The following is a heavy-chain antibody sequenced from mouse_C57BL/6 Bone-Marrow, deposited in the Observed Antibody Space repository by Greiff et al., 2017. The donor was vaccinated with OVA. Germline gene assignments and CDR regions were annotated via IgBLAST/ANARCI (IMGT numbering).Heavy chain of an antibody. D-gene: IGHD2-2*01. CDR3: DRSGGYDREGFDY. Sequence: VQLQQPGAELVMPGASVKLSCKASGYTFTSYWMHWVKQRPGQGLEWIGEIDPSASYTNYTQKFTGKSTLTVDKSSSTAYRQLSSLTSEDSAVYDCDRSGGYDREGFDYWGQGTTLTVSA. J-gene: IGHJ2*01. V-gene: IGHV1-69*01. CDR1: GYTFTSYW. CDR2: IDPSASYT.